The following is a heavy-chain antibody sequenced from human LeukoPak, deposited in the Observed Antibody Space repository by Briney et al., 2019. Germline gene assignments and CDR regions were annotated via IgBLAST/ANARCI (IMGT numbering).Heavy chain of an antibody. Sequence: ASVKVSCKASGYTFTGYYMHWVRQAPGQGLEWMGWINPNSGGTNYAQKFQGWVTMTRDTSISTAYMELSRLRSDDTAVYYCARWFGESAQYYFDYWGREPWSPSP. CDR1: GYTFTGYY. V-gene: IGHV1-2*04. J-gene: IGHJ4*02. D-gene: IGHD3-10*01. CDR3: ARWFGESAQYYFDY. CDR2: INPNSGGT.